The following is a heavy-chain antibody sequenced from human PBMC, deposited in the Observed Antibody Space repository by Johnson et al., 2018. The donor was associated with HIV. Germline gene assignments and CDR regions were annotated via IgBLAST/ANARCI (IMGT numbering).Heavy chain of an antibody. V-gene: IGHV3-23*04. CDR2: FGGSGGNT. CDR1: GFAFSTYT. J-gene: IGHJ3*02. CDR3: AKDGGIVGAADAFDS. Sequence: EVQLVESGGGLVQPGGSLRLSCAASGFAFSTYTMGWVRQAPGKGLEWVSSFGGSGGNTYYATSVKARFTISRDNSRNILFLRMNSLRAEDTALYYCAKDGGIVGAADAFDSWGQGTMVTVSS. D-gene: IGHD1-26*01.